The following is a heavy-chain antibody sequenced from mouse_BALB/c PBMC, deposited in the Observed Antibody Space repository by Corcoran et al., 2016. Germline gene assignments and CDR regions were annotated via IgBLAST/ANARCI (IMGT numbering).Heavy chain of an antibody. D-gene: IGHD2-1*01. V-gene: IGHV1-26*01. Sequence: EVQLQQSGPELVKPGASVKISCKASGYSFTGYYMHWVKQSHVKSLEWIGRINPYNGATSYNQNFKDKASLTVDKSSSTAYLELHSLTSADSAVYYCARSLYGNWAMDYWGQGTSVTVSS. CDR3: ARSLYGNWAMDY. CDR1: GYSFTGYY. J-gene: IGHJ4*01. CDR2: INPYNGAT.